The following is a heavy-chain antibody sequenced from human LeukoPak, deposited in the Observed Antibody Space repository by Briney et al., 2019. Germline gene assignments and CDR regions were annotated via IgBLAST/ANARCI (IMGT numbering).Heavy chain of an antibody. CDR3: ARAGYSSSWYQVPPLYTASGLDYYFDY. CDR1: GYTFTSYY. D-gene: IGHD6-13*01. J-gene: IGHJ4*02. Sequence: ASVKVSCKASGYTFTSYYVHWVRQAPGQGLEWMGIINPSGGSTSYAQKFQGRVTMTRDTSTSTVYMELSSLRSEDTAVYYCARAGYSSSWYQVPPLYTASGLDYYFDYWGQGTLVTVSS. CDR2: INPSGGST. V-gene: IGHV1-46*01.